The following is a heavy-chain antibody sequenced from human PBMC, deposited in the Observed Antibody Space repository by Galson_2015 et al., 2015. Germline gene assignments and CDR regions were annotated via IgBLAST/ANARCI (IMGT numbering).Heavy chain of an antibody. D-gene: IGHD2-2*01. J-gene: IGHJ6*02. CDR3: ARDGWGVVVPAATYYYYYYGMDV. V-gene: IGHV3-30-3*01. CDR1: GFTFSSYA. Sequence: SLRLSCAASGFTFSSYAMHWVRQAPGKGLEWVAVISYDGSNKYYADSVKGRFTISRDNSKNTLYLQMNSLRAEDTAVYYCARDGWGVVVPAATYYYYYYGMDVWGQGTTVTVSS. CDR2: ISYDGSNK.